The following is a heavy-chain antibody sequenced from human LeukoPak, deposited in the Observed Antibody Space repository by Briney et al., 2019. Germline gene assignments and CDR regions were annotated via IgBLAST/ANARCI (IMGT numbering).Heavy chain of an antibody. CDR2: INHSGST. V-gene: IGHV4-34*01. CDR1: GGSFSGYY. Sequence: SETLSLTCAVYGGSFSGYYWSWIRQPPGKGLEWIGEINHSGSTNYNPSLKSRVTITVDTSKNQFSLKLSSVTAADTAVYYCARGTSGNSRVDWGQGTLVTVSS. J-gene: IGHJ4*02. CDR3: ARGTSGNSRVD. D-gene: IGHD4-23*01.